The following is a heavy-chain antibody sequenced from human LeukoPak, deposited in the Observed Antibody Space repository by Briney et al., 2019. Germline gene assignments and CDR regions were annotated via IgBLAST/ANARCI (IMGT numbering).Heavy chain of an antibody. CDR3: AELGISMIGGV. Sequence: AGGSLRLSCAASGFTFSSYWMSWVRQAPGKGLEWVANIKQDGSEKYYVDSVKGRFTISRDNAKNSLYLQMNSLRAEDTAGYYCAELGISMIGGVWGKRTTVTISS. CDR1: GFTFSSYW. D-gene: IGHD3-10*02. V-gene: IGHV3-7*01. CDR2: IKQDGSEK. J-gene: IGHJ6*04.